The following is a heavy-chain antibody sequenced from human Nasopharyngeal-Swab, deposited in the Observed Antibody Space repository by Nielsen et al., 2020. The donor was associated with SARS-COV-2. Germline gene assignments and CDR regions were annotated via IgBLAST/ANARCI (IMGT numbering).Heavy chain of an antibody. CDR3: ARGSGYFYGD. D-gene: IGHD3-3*01. J-gene: IGHJ4*02. CDR2: INTNTGTP. V-gene: IGHV7-4-1*01. Sequence: WVRQAPGQGLEWMGWINTNTGTPTYAQGFTGRFVFSLDTSVSTAYLQISSLKADDTAVYYCARGSGYFYGDWGQGTRVTVSS.